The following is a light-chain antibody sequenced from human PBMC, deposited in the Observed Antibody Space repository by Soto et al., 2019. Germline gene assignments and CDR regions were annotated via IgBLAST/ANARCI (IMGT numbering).Light chain of an antibody. J-gene: IGKJ4*01. Sequence: DIVMTQSPDSLPVSLGARATINCKSSQSVLSSSNNKDYLAWYQQKPGQPPKLLIYWASSRESGVTDRFRGSGSGTDFTLTINSLQADDVAVYYCQQFFTNPPTFGGGTKVDIK. CDR1: QSVLSSSNNKDY. V-gene: IGKV4-1*01. CDR3: QQFFTNPPT. CDR2: WAS.